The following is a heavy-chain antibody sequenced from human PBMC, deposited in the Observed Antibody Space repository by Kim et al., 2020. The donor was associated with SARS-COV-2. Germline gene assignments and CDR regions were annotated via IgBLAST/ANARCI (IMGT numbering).Heavy chain of an antibody. Sequence: GGSLRLSCAASGFTFSSYGMHWVRQAPGKGLEWVAVIWYDGSNKYYADSVKGRFTISRDNSKNTLYLQMNSLRAEDTAVYYCAKDLKNIVVVVAAQPYYYGMDVWGQGTTVTVSS. D-gene: IGHD2-15*01. V-gene: IGHV3-33*06. J-gene: IGHJ6*02. CDR1: GFTFSSYG. CDR2: IWYDGSNK. CDR3: AKDLKNIVVVVAAQPYYYGMDV.